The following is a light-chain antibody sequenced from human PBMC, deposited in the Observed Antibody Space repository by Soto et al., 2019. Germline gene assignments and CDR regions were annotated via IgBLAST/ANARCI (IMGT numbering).Light chain of an antibody. CDR3: TSFTTAYTHV. V-gene: IGLV2-14*03. CDR1: SSDIGSYDY. J-gene: IGLJ1*01. Sequence: QSALTKPAAVSGSPGQSITVSCTGTSSDIGSYDYVSWYQQHPGKVPKLIIYDVSNRPSGVSNRFSGSKSGNTASLTISGLQAEDEADYYCTSFTTAYTHVFGSGTKLTVL. CDR2: DVS.